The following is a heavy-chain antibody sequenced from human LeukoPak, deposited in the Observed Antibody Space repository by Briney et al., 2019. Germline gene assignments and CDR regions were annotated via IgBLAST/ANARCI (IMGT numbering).Heavy chain of an antibody. J-gene: IGHJ6*02. Sequence: GGSLRLSCAASGFTFSSYSMNWVRQAPGKGLEWVSSISSSSSYTYYADSVKGRFSISRDNAKNSLYLQMNSLRAEDTAVYYCARDIPVLRYFDWLLPTPYYYYYGMDVWGQGTTVTVSS. V-gene: IGHV3-21*01. D-gene: IGHD3-9*01. CDR3: ARDIPVLRYFDWLLPTPYYYYYGMDV. CDR2: ISSSSSYT. CDR1: GFTFSSYS.